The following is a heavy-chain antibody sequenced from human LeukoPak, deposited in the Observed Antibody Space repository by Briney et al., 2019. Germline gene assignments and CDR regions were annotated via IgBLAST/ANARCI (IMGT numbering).Heavy chain of an antibody. CDR3: AKCDGSGSYYNY. CDR1: GFTFDDYA. D-gene: IGHD3-10*01. Sequence: AGGSLRLSCAASGFTFDDYAMHWVRQAPGKGLEWVSGISWNSGSIGYADSVKGRFTISRDNAKNSLYLQMNSLRAEDTALYYCAKCDGSGSYYNYWGQGTLVTVSS. J-gene: IGHJ4*02. V-gene: IGHV3-9*01. CDR2: ISWNSGSI.